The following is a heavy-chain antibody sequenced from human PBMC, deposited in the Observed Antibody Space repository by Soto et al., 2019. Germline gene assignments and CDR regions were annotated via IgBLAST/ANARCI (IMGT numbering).Heavy chain of an antibody. J-gene: IGHJ4*02. Sequence: PGGSLRLSCAASGFTFSSYAMSWVRQAPGKGLEWVSAISGSGGSTYYADSVKGQFTISRDNSKNTLYLQMNSLRAEDTAVYYCAKDQELAAAGTPYFDYWGQGTLVTVSS. D-gene: IGHD6-13*01. CDR1: GFTFSSYA. V-gene: IGHV3-23*01. CDR3: AKDQELAAAGTPYFDY. CDR2: ISGSGGST.